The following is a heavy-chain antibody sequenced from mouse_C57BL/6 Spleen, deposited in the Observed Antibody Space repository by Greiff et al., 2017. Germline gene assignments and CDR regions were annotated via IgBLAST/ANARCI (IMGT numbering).Heavy chain of an antibody. J-gene: IGHJ2*01. D-gene: IGHD1-1*01. CDR3: TAITTVVRSFDY. CDR1: GFTFSNYW. CDR2: IRLKSDNYAT. V-gene: IGHV6-3*01. Sequence: EVKVVESGGGLVQPGGSMKLSCVASGFTFSNYWMNWVRQSPEKGLEWVAQIRLKSDNYATHYAESVKGRFTISRDDSKSSVYLQMNNLRAEDTGIYYCTAITTVVRSFDYWGQGTTLTVSS.